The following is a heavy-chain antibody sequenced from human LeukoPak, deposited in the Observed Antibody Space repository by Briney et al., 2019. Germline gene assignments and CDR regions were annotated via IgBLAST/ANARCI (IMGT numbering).Heavy chain of an antibody. J-gene: IGHJ4*02. CDR2: LYSGGST. V-gene: IGHV3-53*01. Sequence: GGSLRLSCAASGFTVSSNYMSGVRQAPGKGLEWVSVLYSGGSTYYADSVKGRFTISRDNSKNTLYLQMNSLRAEDTAVYYCSRIATTDPYYFDYWGQGTLVTVSS. CDR3: SRIATTDPYYFDY. D-gene: IGHD4-17*01. CDR1: GFTVSSNY.